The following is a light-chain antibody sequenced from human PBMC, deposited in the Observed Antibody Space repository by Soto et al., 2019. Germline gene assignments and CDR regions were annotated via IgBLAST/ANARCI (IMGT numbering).Light chain of an antibody. V-gene: IGKV3-20*01. CDR2: GAS. CDR1: QSVSNNY. CDR3: QQYGAPPVT. J-gene: IGKJ5*01. Sequence: EIVLTQSPGTLSLSPGDGASLSCGASQSVSNNYLAWYQQKPGQAPRLLVYGASTRATGIPDRFSGSGSGTDFILSISVLEPEDFAVYFCQQYGAPPVTFGQGTRLEI.